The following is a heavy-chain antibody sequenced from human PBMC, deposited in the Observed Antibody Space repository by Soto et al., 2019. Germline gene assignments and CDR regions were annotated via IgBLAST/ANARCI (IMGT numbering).Heavy chain of an antibody. CDR1: GGSISSSNW. CDR3: ARWAGTTRGYYGMDV. Sequence: PSETLSLTCAVSGGSISSSNWWSWVRQPPGKGREWIGEIYHSGSTNYNPSLKSRVTISADKSKNQFSLKLSSVTAADTAVYYCARWAGTTRGYYGMDVWGQGTTVTVSS. D-gene: IGHD1-7*01. V-gene: IGHV4-4*02. J-gene: IGHJ6*02. CDR2: IYHSGST.